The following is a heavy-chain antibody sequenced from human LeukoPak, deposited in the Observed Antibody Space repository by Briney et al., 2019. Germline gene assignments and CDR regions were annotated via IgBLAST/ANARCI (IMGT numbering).Heavy chain of an antibody. CDR1: GGTFSSYA. Sequence: SVKVSCKASGGTFSSYAISWARQAPGQGLEWMGGIIPIFGTANYAQKFQGRVTITTDESTSTAYMELSSLRSEDTAVYYCARDITIFGVAAYMDVWGKGTTVTVSS. CDR3: ARDITIFGVAAYMDV. D-gene: IGHD3-3*01. V-gene: IGHV1-69*05. CDR2: IIPIFGTA. J-gene: IGHJ6*03.